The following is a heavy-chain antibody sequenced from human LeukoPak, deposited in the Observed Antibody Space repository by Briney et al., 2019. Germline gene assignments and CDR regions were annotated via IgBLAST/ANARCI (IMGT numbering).Heavy chain of an antibody. J-gene: IGHJ4*02. CDR2: ISGSGVST. CDR3: AKHLGYSSSHTDY. CDR1: GFTFSSYA. D-gene: IGHD6-13*01. V-gene: IGHV3-23*01. Sequence: PGGSPRLSCAASGFTFSSYAMSWVRQAPGKGREWVSIISGSGVSTYYADSVKGRFTIARDNSKNTLYLQMNRLRAEDTAVYYCAKHLGYSSSHTDYWGQGTLVTVSS.